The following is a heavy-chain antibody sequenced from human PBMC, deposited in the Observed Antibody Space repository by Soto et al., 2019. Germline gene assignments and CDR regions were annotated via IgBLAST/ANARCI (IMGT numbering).Heavy chain of an antibody. V-gene: IGHV3-30*18. D-gene: IGHD4-17*01. Sequence: QVQLVESGGGVVQPGRSLRLSCAASGFIFSTYGMHWVRQAPGKGLEWLSVISYDGNNKYYADSAKGRFTISRDNSKNTLWLQMDSLRTEDTAVYYCAKDLLLTTITTVGDWGQGTLVTVSS. CDR2: ISYDGNNK. J-gene: IGHJ4*02. CDR1: GFIFSTYG. CDR3: AKDLLLTTITTVGD.